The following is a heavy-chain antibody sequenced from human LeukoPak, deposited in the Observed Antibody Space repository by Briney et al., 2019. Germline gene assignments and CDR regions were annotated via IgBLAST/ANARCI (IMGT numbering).Heavy chain of an antibody. Sequence: ASVKISCKASGYTFTGYYIHWVRQAPGQGLEWMGWINPNSGGTSYAQKFQGRVTMTRDTSISTAYMDLSRLRSDDTAVYYCARVTGDRRGHAFDIWGQGTMVTVSS. V-gene: IGHV1-2*02. CDR3: ARVTGDRRGHAFDI. CDR1: GYTFTGYY. D-gene: IGHD7-27*01. J-gene: IGHJ3*02. CDR2: INPNSGGT.